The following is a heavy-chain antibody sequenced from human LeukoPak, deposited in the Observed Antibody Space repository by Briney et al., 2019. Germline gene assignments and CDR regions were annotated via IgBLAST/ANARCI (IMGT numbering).Heavy chain of an antibody. CDR3: ARGTSAGGPISPFDF. CDR1: GFTFSKNW. J-gene: IGHJ4*02. D-gene: IGHD6-13*01. Sequence: LSGGSLRLSCVASGFTFSKNWMHWVRQAPGKGLVWVSRIQGDGSNTNYADSVKGRFSISRDNAKNTVYLQMNSLRAEDTGIYYCARGTSAGGPISPFDFWGKETVVTVSS. CDR2: IQGDGSNT. V-gene: IGHV3-74*01.